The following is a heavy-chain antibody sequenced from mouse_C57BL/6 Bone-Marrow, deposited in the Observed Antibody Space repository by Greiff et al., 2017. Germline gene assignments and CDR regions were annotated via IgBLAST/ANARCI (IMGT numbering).Heavy chain of an antibody. V-gene: IGHV1-47*01. J-gene: IGHJ2*01. D-gene: IGHD2-1*01. CDR3: ARCGNYGGYYFDY. Sequence: QVQLQQSGAELVKPGASVKMSCKASGYTFTTYPIEWMKQNHGKSLEWIGNFHPYNDDTKYNEQFKGKATLTVAKSSSTVYLELSRLTADDAAVYYCARCGNYGGYYFDYWGQGTTLTGSS. CDR2: FHPYNDDT. CDR1: GYTFTTYP.